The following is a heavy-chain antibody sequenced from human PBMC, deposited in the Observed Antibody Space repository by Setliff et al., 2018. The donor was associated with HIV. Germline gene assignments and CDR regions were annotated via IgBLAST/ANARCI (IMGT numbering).Heavy chain of an antibody. CDR1: GGSVSEYY. CDR3: ARDLYYYNLGNYMDV. CDR2: FSAPGNS. V-gene: IGHV4-4*07. Sequence: SETLSLTCTVSGGSVSEYYWSWIRQPAGEGLEWIGRFSAPGNSNYNPSLKSRVTMSVDTSKNQLPLKLSSVTAADTAVYYCARDLYYYNLGNYMDVWGKGATVTVSS. J-gene: IGHJ6*03. D-gene: IGHD3-10*01.